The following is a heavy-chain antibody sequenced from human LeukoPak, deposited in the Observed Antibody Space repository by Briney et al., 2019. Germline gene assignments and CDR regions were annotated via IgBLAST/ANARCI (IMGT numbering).Heavy chain of an antibody. CDR1: GYTFTIYG. V-gene: IGHV1-18*01. CDR3: ARAGYQLLYNWFDP. D-gene: IGHD2-2*01. J-gene: IGHJ5*02. Sequence: ASVTVSCTASGYTFTIYGISWVRQAPGQGLEWMGWISAYNGNTNYAQKLQGRVTMTTDTSTSTAYMELRSLRSDDTAVYYCARAGYQLLYNWFDPWGQGTLVTVSS. CDR2: ISAYNGNT.